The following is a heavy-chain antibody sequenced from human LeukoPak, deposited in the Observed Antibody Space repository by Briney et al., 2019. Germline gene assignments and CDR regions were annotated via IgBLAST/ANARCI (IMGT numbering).Heavy chain of an antibody. CDR1: GYAFSSYG. J-gene: IGHJ5*02. Sequence: ASVKVSCKASGYAFSSYGISWVRQAPGQGLEWMGIINPSGGSTSYAQKFQGRVTMTRDTSTSTVYMELSSLRPEDTAVYYCARADSGGDSSGYKWFHPWGQGTLVTVSS. CDR2: INPSGGST. V-gene: IGHV1-46*01. CDR3: ARADSGGDSSGYKWFHP. D-gene: IGHD3-22*01.